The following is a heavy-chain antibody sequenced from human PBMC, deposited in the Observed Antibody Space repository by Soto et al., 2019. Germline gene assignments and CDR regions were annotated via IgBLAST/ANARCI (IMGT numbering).Heavy chain of an antibody. J-gene: IGHJ4*02. CDR2: IFYSGGA. V-gene: IGHV4-59*12. CDR1: GGSINDYY. CDR3: ARIKRGYNYGSILDF. Sequence: TCTVSGGSINDYYWGWIRQPPGRGLKSIGYIFYSGGADYNPSLKSRVTISVDTSRNQFSLKLRSVTAADTAIYYCARIKRGYNYGSILDFRGRGISVT. D-gene: IGHD5-18*01.